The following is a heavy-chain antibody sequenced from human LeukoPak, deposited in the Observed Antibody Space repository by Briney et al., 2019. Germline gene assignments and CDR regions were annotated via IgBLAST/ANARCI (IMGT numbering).Heavy chain of an antibody. CDR2: LHSSGNT. V-gene: IGHV4-39*01. CDR3: ASKRFSSGWAYYFDY. D-gene: IGHD6-19*01. CDR1: GGSIGSSNYY. J-gene: IGHJ4*02. Sequence: SETLSLTCTVSGGSIGSSNYYWRWVRQPPGKGLEWIGFLHSSGNTYYSPSLNSRVTMSVDMSNNQFSLILTSVTVADTAVYYCASKRFSSGWAYYFDYWGQGTLVTVSS.